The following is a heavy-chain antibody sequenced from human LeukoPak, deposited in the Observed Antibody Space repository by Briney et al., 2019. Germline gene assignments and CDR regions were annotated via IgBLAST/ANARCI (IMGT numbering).Heavy chain of an antibody. CDR1: GFTFSSYW. J-gene: IGHJ4*02. Sequence: GGSLRLSCAASGFTFSSYWMHWVRQAPGKGLVWVSRINSDGSSTIYADSVKGRFTISRDNAKNTLYLQVNSLRAEDTAVYYCARGGGYSYGAVDYWGQGTLVTVSS. V-gene: IGHV3-74*01. CDR2: INSDGSST. D-gene: IGHD5-18*01. CDR3: ARGGGYSYGAVDY.